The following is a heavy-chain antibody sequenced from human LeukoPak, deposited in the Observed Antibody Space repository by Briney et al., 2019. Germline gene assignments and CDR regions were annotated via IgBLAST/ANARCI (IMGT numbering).Heavy chain of an antibody. Sequence: PSETLSLTCTVSGDSISRGYYWVWIRQPPGKGLEWIGYIHSSGNTYYNPSLQNRLIISRDTTEDPLSLTLTSVTAADTAVYFCASGYGSGWLDSWGQGTTVTVSS. J-gene: IGHJ5*01. CDR1: GDSISRGYY. D-gene: IGHD3-22*01. CDR3: ASGYGSGWLDS. CDR2: IHSSGNT. V-gene: IGHV4-31*03.